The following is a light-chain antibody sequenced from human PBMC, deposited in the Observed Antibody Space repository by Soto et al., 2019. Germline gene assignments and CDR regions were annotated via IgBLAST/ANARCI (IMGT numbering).Light chain of an antibody. CDR2: GAS. CDR1: QFISNS. CDR3: QQSSNWPRT. Sequence: EIVMTQSPATLSVSPGERVTLSCRASQFISNSLAWYQQRPGQPPRLLIYGASTRAAGISARFSGSGSGTEVTLTISSLQSEDCAVYYCQQSSNWPRTFGQGTKVDIK. J-gene: IGKJ1*01. V-gene: IGKV3-15*01.